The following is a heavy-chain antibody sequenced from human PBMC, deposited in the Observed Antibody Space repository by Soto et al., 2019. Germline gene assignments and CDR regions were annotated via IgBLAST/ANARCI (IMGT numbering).Heavy chain of an antibody. CDR1: GYTFTNYG. CDR2: VSPENRNA. Sequence: ASVKVSCKASGYTFTNYGITWVRQAPGQGLEYMGWVSPENRNAGYAPQFRGRVSMTTDTSISTAYLELTNLTYEDTAVYYCEVTTGFWGQGTMVTVSS. CDR3: EVTTGF. D-gene: IGHD1-1*01. J-gene: IGHJ4*02. V-gene: IGHV1-8*02.